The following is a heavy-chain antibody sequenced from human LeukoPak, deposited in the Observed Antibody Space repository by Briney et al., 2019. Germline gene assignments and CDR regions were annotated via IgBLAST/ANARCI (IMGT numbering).Heavy chain of an antibody. V-gene: IGHV3-21*01. D-gene: IGHD3-3*01. J-gene: IGHJ4*02. CDR2: ISSSSSYI. CDR3: ARGEEWSAKTLFDY. Sequence: GGSLRLSCAASGFTFSSYSMNWVRQAPGKGLEWVSSISSSSSYIYYADSVKGRFTISRDNAKNSLYLQMNSLRAEDTAVYYCARGEEWSAKTLFDYWGQGTLVTVSS. CDR1: GFTFSSYS.